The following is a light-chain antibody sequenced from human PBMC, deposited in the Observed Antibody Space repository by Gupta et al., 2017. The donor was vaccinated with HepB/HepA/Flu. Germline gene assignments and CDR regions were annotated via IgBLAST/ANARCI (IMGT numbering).Light chain of an antibody. V-gene: IGKV1-39*01. CDR2: TAS. CDR3: QQTYSVPPT. Sequence: DIQMTQSPSSLSASVGDRVTITCRSSQSILRYLNWFQKKPGKAPNLPIYTASSLQSGVPSRFSGGGSGTDFTLNISSLQPEDFATYYCQQTYSVPPTFGPGTKVDIK. CDR1: QSILRY. J-gene: IGKJ3*01.